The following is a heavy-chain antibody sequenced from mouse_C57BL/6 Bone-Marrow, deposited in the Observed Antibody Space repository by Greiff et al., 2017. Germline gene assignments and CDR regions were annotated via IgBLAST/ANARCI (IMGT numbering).Heavy chain of an antibody. CDR2: IDPSDSET. Sequence: QVQLQQPGAELVRPGSSVKLSCKASGYPFTSYWMHWVKQRPIQGLEWIGNIDPSDSETPSNQKFKDKATLTLAKSSCTAYIQLSSLTSEDSAVSSCAAGGDWYVDVWGTGTTVTVPS. J-gene: IGHJ1*03. CDR3: AAGGDWYVDV. V-gene: IGHV1-52*01. CDR1: GYPFTSYW.